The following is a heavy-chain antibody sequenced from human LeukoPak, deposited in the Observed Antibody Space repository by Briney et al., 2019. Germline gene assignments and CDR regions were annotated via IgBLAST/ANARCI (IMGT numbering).Heavy chain of an antibody. CDR3: ARGHLGLSP. J-gene: IGHJ5*02. D-gene: IGHD3-10*01. CDR2: FHNSRTT. V-gene: IGHV4-59*01. CDR1: GGSISGYS. Sequence: PSETLSLTCTVSGGSISGYSWTWIRQPPGQGLEWIGYFHNSRTTSYNPSLTGRVIISVDTAMDQISLKLNSVTAADTAVYYCARGHLGLSPWGQGTLVTVS.